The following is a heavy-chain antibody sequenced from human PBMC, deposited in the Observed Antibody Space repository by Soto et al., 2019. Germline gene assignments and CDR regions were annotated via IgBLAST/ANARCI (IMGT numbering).Heavy chain of an antibody. V-gene: IGHV3-23*01. J-gene: IGHJ4*02. CDR1: GFTFSSYA. Sequence: PGGSLRLSCAASGFTFSSYAMSWVRQAPGKGLEWVSAISGSGGSTYYADSVKGRFTISRDNSKNTLYLQMNSLRAEDTAVYYCAKDRDVVVPAAPSLDYWGQGTLVTV. CDR2: ISGSGGST. D-gene: IGHD2-2*01. CDR3: AKDRDVVVPAAPSLDY.